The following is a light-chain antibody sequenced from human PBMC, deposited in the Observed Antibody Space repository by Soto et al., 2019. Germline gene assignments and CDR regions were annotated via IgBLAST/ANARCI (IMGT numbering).Light chain of an antibody. Sequence: DIQMTQSPSTLSASVGDRVTITCRASQSISSWLAWYQQKPGKAPKLLIYKASSLESGVPSRFSGSGSGTAFTLSISSLQTDDFATYYCQQYNSYWWTFGHGTKVEIK. CDR1: QSISSW. V-gene: IGKV1-5*03. CDR2: KAS. CDR3: QQYNSYWWT. J-gene: IGKJ1*01.